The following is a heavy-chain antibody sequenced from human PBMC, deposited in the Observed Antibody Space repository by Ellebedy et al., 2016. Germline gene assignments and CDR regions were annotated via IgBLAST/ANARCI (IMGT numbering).Heavy chain of an antibody. Sequence: GESLKISCAASGFTFSVAGMTWVRQAPGKGLEWVAPVVFSGTAAYYSDSVKGRFIISRDNAKNSVFLQMNSLRVEDTAVYYCARDGSEWSRDYWGQGTLVTVSS. D-gene: IGHD3-3*01. CDR1: GFTFSVAG. CDR2: VVFSGTAA. CDR3: ARDGSEWSRDY. V-gene: IGHV3-21*01. J-gene: IGHJ4*02.